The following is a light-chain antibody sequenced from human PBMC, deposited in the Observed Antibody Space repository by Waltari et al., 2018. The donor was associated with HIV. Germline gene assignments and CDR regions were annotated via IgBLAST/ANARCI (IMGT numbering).Light chain of an antibody. CDR2: SNN. CDR3: AAWDDSLNAWV. V-gene: IGLV1-44*01. J-gene: IGLJ3*02. CDR1: SSTIGRNI. Sequence: QSVLTQPPSASGTPGQRVSISCSGSSSTIGRNIVNWYQQLPGTAPKLLIYSNNQRPSGVPDRFSGSKSGTSASLAISGLQSEDEADYYCAAWDDSLNAWVFGGGTKLTVL.